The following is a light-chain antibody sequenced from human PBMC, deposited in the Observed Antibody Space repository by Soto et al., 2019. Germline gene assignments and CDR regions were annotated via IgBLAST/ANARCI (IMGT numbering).Light chain of an antibody. J-gene: IGLJ1*01. CDR2: EVS. CDR1: SSDVGGYNY. V-gene: IGLV2-14*01. Sequence: ALTQPASLSGSPGQSITISCTGTSSDVGGYNYVSWYQQQSGKAPKLMIHEVSNRPSGVSNRFSGSKSGNTASLTISGLQAEDEADYYCSSYTISRAYVLGIGTKVTVL. CDR3: SSYTISRAYV.